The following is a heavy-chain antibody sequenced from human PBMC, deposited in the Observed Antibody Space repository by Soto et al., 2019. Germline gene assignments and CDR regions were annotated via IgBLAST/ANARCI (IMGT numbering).Heavy chain of an antibody. CDR2: ISAYNGNT. J-gene: IGHJ4*02. D-gene: IGHD1-20*01. Sequence: GASVKVSCKASGYTFTSYGISWVRQAPGQGLEWMGWISAYNGNTNYAQKPQGRVTMTTDTSTSTAYMELRSLRSDDTAVYYCASGQGQPSYNWNGPFPLDYWGQGTLVTVSS. CDR1: GYTFTSYG. V-gene: IGHV1-18*01. CDR3: ASGQGQPSYNWNGPFPLDY.